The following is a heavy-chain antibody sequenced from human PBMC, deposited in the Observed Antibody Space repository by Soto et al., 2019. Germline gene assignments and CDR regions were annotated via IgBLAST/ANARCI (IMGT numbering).Heavy chain of an antibody. D-gene: IGHD1-20*01. CDR1: GGSISSGGYS. J-gene: IGHJ5*02. CDR3: ARVADITGTARRCFDP. CDR2: IYHSGST. Sequence: TLSLTCAVSGGSISSGGYSWSWIRQPPGKGLEWIGYIYHSGSTYYNPSLKSRVTISVDRSKNQFSLKLSSVTAADTAVYYCARVADITGTARRCFDPWGHVTLFTGS. V-gene: IGHV4-30-2*01.